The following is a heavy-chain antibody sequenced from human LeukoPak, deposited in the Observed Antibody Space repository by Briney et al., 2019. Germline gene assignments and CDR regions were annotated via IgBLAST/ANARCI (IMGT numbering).Heavy chain of an antibody. V-gene: IGHV1-2*02. CDR2: INPNSGGT. J-gene: IGHJ4*02. CDR3: ARVDSGYSGYDGFYYFDY. CDR1: GYTFTGYY. D-gene: IGHD5-12*01. Sequence: ASVKVSCKASGYTFTGYYMHWVRQAPGQGLEWMGWINPNSGGTNYAQKFQGRVTMTRDTSISTAYMELSRLRSDDTALYYCARVDSGYSGYDGFYYFDYGGQGPLVPVSS.